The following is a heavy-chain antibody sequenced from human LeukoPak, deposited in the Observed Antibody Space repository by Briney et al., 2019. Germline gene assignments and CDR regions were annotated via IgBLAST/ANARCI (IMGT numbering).Heavy chain of an antibody. CDR1: GGSISSYY. D-gene: IGHD3-10*01. Sequence: SETLSLTCTVSGGSISSYYWSWIRQPPGKGLEWIGYIYYSGSTNYNPSLKSRVTISVDTSKNQFSLKLSSVTAADTAVYYCARNGGLTFGEYLNWVDPWGQGTLVTVSS. CDR3: ARNGGLTFGEYLNWVDP. CDR2: IYYSGST. V-gene: IGHV4-59*08. J-gene: IGHJ5*02.